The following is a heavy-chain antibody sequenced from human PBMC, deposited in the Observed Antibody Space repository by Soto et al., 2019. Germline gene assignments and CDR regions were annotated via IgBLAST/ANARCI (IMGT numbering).Heavy chain of an antibody. J-gene: IGHJ4*02. V-gene: IGHV3-23*01. CDR3: AKMPSITIFGVVIVDY. Sequence: GGSLRLSCAASGFTFSSYAMSWVRQAPGKGLEWVSAISGSGGSTYYADSVKGRFTISRDNSKNTLYLQMNSLRAEDTAVYYCAKMPSITIFGVVIVDYWGQGTLVTVSS. CDR2: ISGSGGST. D-gene: IGHD3-3*01. CDR1: GFTFSSYA.